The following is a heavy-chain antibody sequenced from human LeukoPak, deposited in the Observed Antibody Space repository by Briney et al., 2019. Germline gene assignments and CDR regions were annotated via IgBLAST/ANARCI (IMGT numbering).Heavy chain of an antibody. D-gene: IGHD2-8*02. J-gene: IGHJ4*02. V-gene: IGHV3-9*01. CDR2: ISWNSGSI. Sequence: GGSLRLSCAASGFTFDDYAMHWVRQAPGKGLEWVSGISWNSGSIGYADSVKGRFIISRDNAKNSLYLQMHSLRAEDTAIYYCAQDYTGDPPYFHYWGQGTLVTVSS. CDR3: AQDYTGDPPYFHY. CDR1: GFTFDDYA.